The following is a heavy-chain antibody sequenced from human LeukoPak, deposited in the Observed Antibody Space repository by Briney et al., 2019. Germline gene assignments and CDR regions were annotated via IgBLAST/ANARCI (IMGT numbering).Heavy chain of an antibody. J-gene: IGHJ4*02. CDR1: GFTFGDYA. CDR3: TRDPNDYVWGSYRALDY. Sequence: GGSLRLSCTASGFTFGDYAMSWSRQAPGKGLEWVGFIRGKAYGGTTEYAASVKGRFTISRDDSKSIAYLQMNSLKTEDTAVYYCTRDPNDYVWGSYRALDYWGQGTLVTVSS. D-gene: IGHD3-16*02. CDR2: IRGKAYGGTT. V-gene: IGHV3-49*03.